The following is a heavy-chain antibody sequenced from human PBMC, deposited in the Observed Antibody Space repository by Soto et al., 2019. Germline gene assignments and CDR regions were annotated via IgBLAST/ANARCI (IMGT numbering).Heavy chain of an antibody. Sequence: QVQLQESGPGLVKPSETLSLTCTGSGGSVSSGSYYWSWIRQPPGKGLEWIGYIYYSGSTNYNPSLKSRVTISVDTSKNQFSLKLSSVTAADTAVYYCARIRRSQLDYWGQGTLVTVSS. CDR2: IYYSGST. CDR1: GGSVSSGSYY. V-gene: IGHV4-61*01. D-gene: IGHD1-1*01. CDR3: ARIRRSQLDY. J-gene: IGHJ4*02.